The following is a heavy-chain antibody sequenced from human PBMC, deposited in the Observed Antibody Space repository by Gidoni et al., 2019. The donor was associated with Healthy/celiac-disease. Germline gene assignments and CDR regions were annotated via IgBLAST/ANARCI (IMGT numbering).Heavy chain of an antibody. J-gene: IGHJ4*02. Sequence: QVQLVQSGAEVRKPGASVKVSCKASGYTFTGYYIHWVRQAPGQGLEWMGGINPNSGGTNYAQKFQGRVTMTRDTSISTAYMELSRLTSDDTAVYSCAREPTLGAGVPSMVFDYWGQGTLVTVSS. CDR3: AREPTLGAGVPSMVFDY. V-gene: IGHV1-2*02. D-gene: IGHD3-10*01. CDR1: GYTFTGYY. CDR2: INPNSGGT.